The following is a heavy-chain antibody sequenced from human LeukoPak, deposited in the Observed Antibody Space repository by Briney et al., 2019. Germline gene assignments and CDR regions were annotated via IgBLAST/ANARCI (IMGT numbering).Heavy chain of an antibody. D-gene: IGHD5-18*01. V-gene: IGHV3-7*03. CDR1: GFTFSSYW. Sequence: PGGSLRLSCAASGFTFSSYWMSWVRQAPGKGLEWVANIKQDGSEKYYVDSVKGRFTISRDNAKNSLSLQMNTLRVEDTAMYYCASLDTAKQPLANHWGQGTLVTVSS. CDR3: ASLDTAKQPLANH. J-gene: IGHJ5*02. CDR2: IKQDGSEK.